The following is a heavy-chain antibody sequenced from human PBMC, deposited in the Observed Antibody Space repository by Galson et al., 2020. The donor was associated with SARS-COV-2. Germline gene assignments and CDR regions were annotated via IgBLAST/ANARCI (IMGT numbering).Heavy chain of an antibody. CDR1: AGSISSDANY. CDR3: AREGGDGYNTFDY. J-gene: IGHJ4*02. V-gene: IGHV4-31*03. Sequence: ETSETLSLTCTASAGSISSDANYWAWIRQHPGKGLEWVGYTYYSGYTYYNPSLKSRVTISLDTSKNQFSLMLSSVTAADTAVYYCAREGGDGYNTFDYWGQGTLVTVSS. CDR2: TYYSGYT. D-gene: IGHD5-12*01.